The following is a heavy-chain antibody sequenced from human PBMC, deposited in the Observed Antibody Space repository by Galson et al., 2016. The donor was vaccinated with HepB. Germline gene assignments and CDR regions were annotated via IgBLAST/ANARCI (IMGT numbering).Heavy chain of an antibody. V-gene: IGHV3-21*01. J-gene: IGHJ6*04. CDR3: ASFFGVVISPDYYYYGMDV. CDR1: GFTFSSYS. CDR2: ISSSSSYI. D-gene: IGHD3-3*01. Sequence: SLRLSCAASGFTFSSYSMNWVRQAPGKGLEWVSSISSSSSYIYYADSVKGRFTISRDNAKNSLYLQINSRRAGDTAVYYCASFFGVVISPDYYYYGMDVWGKGTTVTVSS.